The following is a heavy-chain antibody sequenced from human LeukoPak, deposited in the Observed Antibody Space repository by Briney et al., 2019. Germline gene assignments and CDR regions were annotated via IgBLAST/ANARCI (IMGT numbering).Heavy chain of an antibody. CDR3: ARQEGWGILTGYYKHFDY. V-gene: IGHV4-59*08. Sequence: SETLSLTCNVSGCSISSYYWSWIRQPPGKGLEWIGYIYYSGSTNYNPSLKSRVTISVDTSKNQFSLNLTSVTAADTAVYYCARQEGWGILTGYYKHFDYWGQGALVTVSS. CDR1: GCSISSYY. CDR2: IYYSGST. J-gene: IGHJ4*02. D-gene: IGHD3-9*01.